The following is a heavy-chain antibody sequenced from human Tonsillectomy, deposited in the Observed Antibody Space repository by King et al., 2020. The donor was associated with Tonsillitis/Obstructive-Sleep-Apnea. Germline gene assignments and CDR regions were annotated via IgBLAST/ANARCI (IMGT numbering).Heavy chain of an antibody. CDR2: ISSSGSTI. CDR1: GFTFNKYE. J-gene: IGHJ3*02. Sequence: VQLVESGGGLVQPGGSLRLSCAASGFTFNKYEMNWVRQAPGKGLEWVSYISSSGSTIYYADSVKGRFTISRENAKNSLYLQMNRLRAEDTAVYYCARLTYTVEATRDMWGQGTMVTVSS. CDR3: ARLTYTVEATRDM. D-gene: IGHD1-26*01. V-gene: IGHV3-48*03.